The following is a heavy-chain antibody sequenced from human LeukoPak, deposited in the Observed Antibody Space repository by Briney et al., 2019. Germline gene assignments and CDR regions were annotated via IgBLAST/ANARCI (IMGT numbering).Heavy chain of an antibody. CDR1: GDSISSYY. Sequence: SETLSLTCTVSGDSISSYYWSWLRQPPGKGLEWIGYIYYSGNSNYNPSLKSRVTISADTSKNEFSLKLSSVTAADTAVYYCATRSTGVAATFDSWGQGALVTVSS. J-gene: IGHJ4*02. CDR2: IYYSGNS. D-gene: IGHD2-15*01. CDR3: ATRSTGVAATFDS. V-gene: IGHV4-59*01.